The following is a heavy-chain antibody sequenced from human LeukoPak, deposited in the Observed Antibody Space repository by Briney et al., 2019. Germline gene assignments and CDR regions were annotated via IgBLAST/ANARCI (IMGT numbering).Heavy chain of an antibody. CDR3: ARLQRYYDSSGYPVGY. Sequence: SETLSLTCTVSGGSISSYYWSWIRQPPGKGLEWIGYIYYSGSTYYNPSLKSRVTISVDTSKNQFSLKLSSVTAADTAVYYCARLQRYYDSSGYPVGYWGQGTLVTVSS. CDR2: IYYSGST. CDR1: GGSISSYY. V-gene: IGHV4-59*04. D-gene: IGHD3-22*01. J-gene: IGHJ4*02.